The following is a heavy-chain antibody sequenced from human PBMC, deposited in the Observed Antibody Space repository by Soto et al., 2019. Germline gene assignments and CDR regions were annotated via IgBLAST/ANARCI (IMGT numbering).Heavy chain of an antibody. CDR3: ARSKSPYYDSSGYHDYFAY. CDR1: GGSISSGDYY. Sequence: SETLSLTCTVSGGSISSGDYYWSWIRQPPGKGLEWIGYIYYSGSTYYNPSLKSRVTISVDTSKNQFSLKLSSVNAADTAVYYCARSKSPYYDSSGYHDYFAYWGQGNLVTVSS. D-gene: IGHD3-22*01. CDR2: IYYSGST. V-gene: IGHV4-30-4*01. J-gene: IGHJ4*02.